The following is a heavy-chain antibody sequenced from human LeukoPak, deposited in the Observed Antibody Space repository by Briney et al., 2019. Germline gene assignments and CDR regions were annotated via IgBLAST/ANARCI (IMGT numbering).Heavy chain of an antibody. J-gene: IGHJ4*02. CDR2: ISSSGSTI. Sequence: PGGSLRLSCAASGFTFSDYYMSWIRQAPGKGLEWVSYISSSGSTIYYADSVKGRFTISRDNAKNSLYLQMNSLRAEDTAVYYCARETYYYDSSGYYQGDYWGQGTLVTVSS. D-gene: IGHD3-22*01. CDR3: ARETYYYDSSGYYQGDY. CDR1: GFTFSDYY. V-gene: IGHV3-11*04.